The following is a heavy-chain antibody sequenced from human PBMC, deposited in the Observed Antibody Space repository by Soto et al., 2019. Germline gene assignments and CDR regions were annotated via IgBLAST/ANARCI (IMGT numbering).Heavy chain of an antibody. CDR1: GYSFTNYG. Sequence: QDQLVQSGVEVKKPGASVKVSCKASGYSFTNYGITWVRQAPGQGFEWMGWISAYNGNTNYAQKFQGRVTMTTDASTSTAYLELRILRSDDTAVYYCARDRGVAPPVAGNTHYYYYMDVWGKGTTVTVS. D-gene: IGHD6-19*01. V-gene: IGHV1-18*01. CDR3: ARDRGVAPPVAGNTHYYYYMDV. J-gene: IGHJ6*03. CDR2: ISAYNGNT.